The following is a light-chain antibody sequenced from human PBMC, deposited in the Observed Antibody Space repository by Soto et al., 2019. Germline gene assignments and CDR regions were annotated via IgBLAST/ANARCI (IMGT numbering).Light chain of an antibody. CDR3: QQYGSSAWT. V-gene: IGKV3-20*01. CDR2: GAS. Sequence: DIVLAQSPGTLSLSPGERATLSCRGSQSVSSSYLAWYQQKPGQAPRLLIYGASSRATGIPDRFSGSGSGTDFTLTISRLEPEDFAVYYCQQYGSSAWTFGQGTKVDIK. J-gene: IGKJ1*01. CDR1: QSVSSSY.